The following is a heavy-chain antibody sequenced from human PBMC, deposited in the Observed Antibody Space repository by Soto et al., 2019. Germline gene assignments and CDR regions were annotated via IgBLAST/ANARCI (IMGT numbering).Heavy chain of an antibody. CDR3: ARQYRLFDP. Sequence: ETLSLTCTVSGACISSSSYYWGWIRQPPGKGLEWIGSIYYSGITYYNPSLKSRVTISVDTSKNQFSVKLSSVTAADTAVYYCARQYRLFDPWGQGTLVTVSS. J-gene: IGHJ5*02. V-gene: IGHV4-39*01. CDR1: GACISSSSYY. CDR2: IYYSGIT. D-gene: IGHD2-2*01.